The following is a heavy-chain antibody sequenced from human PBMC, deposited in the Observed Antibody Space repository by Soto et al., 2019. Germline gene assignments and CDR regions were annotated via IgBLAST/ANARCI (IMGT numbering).Heavy chain of an antibody. CDR2: IYFSGSA. CDR1: GGSISGSSYF. CDR3: ARHAGDSSXRRWFDP. V-gene: IGHV4-39*01. J-gene: IGHJ5*02. Sequence: PSETLSLTCTVSGGSISGSSYFWGWIRQPPGKGLEWIGSIYFSGSASYNPSLRSRLTISVDTSTNQFSLKLSSVTAADTAVYYCARHAGDSSXRRWFDPWGQGSLVIGSS. D-gene: IGHD6-19*01.